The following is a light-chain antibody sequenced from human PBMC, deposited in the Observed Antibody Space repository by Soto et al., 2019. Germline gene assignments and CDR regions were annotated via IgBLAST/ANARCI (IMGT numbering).Light chain of an antibody. CDR1: SSDVGGYNY. J-gene: IGLJ1*01. CDR3: SSYAGSSNV. V-gene: IGLV2-8*01. CDR2: EVN. Sequence: QSALTQPPSASGSPGQSVAISCPGTSSDVGGYNYVSWYQQHPGNAPKLMIYEVNKRPSGVPDRFSGSKSGNTASLTVSGLQAEDEADYYCSSYAGSSNVFGTGTKLTVL.